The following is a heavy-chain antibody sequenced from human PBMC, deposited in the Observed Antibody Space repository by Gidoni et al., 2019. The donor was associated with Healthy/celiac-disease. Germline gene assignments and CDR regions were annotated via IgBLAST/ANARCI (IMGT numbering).Heavy chain of an antibody. CDR3: ARARFGGSYFFDY. D-gene: IGHD1-26*01. V-gene: IGHV4-59*01. CDR2: IYYSGST. Sequence: QVQLQESGPGLVKPSETLSLTCTVSGGSISSYYWSWIRQPPGKGLEWIGYIYYSGSTNYNPSLKSRVTISVDTSKNQFSLKLSSVTAADTAVYYCARARFGGSYFFDYWGQGTLVTVSS. CDR1: GGSISSYY. J-gene: IGHJ4*02.